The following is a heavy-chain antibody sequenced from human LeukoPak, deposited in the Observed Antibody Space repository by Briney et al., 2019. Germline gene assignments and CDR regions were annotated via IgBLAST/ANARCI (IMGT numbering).Heavy chain of an antibody. Sequence: ASVKVSCKASGYTFTSYGISWVRQAPGQGLEWMGWISAYNGNTNYAQKLQGRVTMTTDTSTSTAYMERRSLRSDDTAVYYCARGSYYDSSGYYYFDYWGQGTLVTVSS. CDR3: ARGSYYDSSGYYYFDY. J-gene: IGHJ4*02. V-gene: IGHV1-18*01. CDR1: GYTFTSYG. D-gene: IGHD3-22*01. CDR2: ISAYNGNT.